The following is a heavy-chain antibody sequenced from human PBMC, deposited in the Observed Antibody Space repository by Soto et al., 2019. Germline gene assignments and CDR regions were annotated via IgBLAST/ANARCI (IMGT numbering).Heavy chain of an antibody. CDR2: IYPGDSDT. Sequence: PGESLKISCKGSGYSFTSYWIGWVRQMPGKGLEWMGIIYPGDSDTRYSPSFQGQVTISADKSISTAYLQWSSLKASDTAMYYCARVGSDYNLYYYYYYMDVWGKGTTVTVSS. V-gene: IGHV5-51*01. D-gene: IGHD4-17*01. J-gene: IGHJ6*03. CDR1: GYSFTSYW. CDR3: ARVGSDYNLYYYYYYMDV.